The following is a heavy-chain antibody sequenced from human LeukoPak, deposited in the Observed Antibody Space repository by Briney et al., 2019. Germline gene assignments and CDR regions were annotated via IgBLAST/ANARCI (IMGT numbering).Heavy chain of an antibody. CDR1: GGSISSGGYY. CDR3: ARSYGEWEPTYFDY. Sequence: SETLSLTCTVSGGSISSGGYYWSWIRQPPGKGREWIGYIYYSGSTNYNPSLKSRVTISVDTSKNQFSLKLSSVTAADTAVYYCARSYGEWEPTYFDYWGQGTLVTVSS. V-gene: IGHV4-61*08. CDR2: IYYSGST. J-gene: IGHJ4*02. D-gene: IGHD1-26*01.